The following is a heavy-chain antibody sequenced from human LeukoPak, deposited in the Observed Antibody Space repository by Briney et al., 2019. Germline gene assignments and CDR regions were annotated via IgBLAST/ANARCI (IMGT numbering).Heavy chain of an antibody. CDR3: ARSLVVQGYYYYYYMDV. J-gene: IGHJ6*03. CDR1: ADSMASYY. D-gene: IGHD2-2*01. Sequence: PSETLSLTCTVSADSMASYYWNWIRQPAGKGLEWIGRIYTSGSSDYRSSLKSRVSMSVDTSKNQFSLKLRSVTAADTATYYCARSLVVQGYYYYYYMDVWGKGTTVTVSS. V-gene: IGHV4-4*07. CDR2: IYTSGSS.